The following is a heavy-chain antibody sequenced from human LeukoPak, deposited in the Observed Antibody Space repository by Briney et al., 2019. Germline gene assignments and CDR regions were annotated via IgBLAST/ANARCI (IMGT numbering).Heavy chain of an antibody. V-gene: IGHV3-23*01. CDR2: ISGSGGST. Sequence: GGTLRVSCAASGFTFSSYGMSWVRQAPGKGLEWVSAISGSGGSTYYADSVKGRFTISRDNSKNTLYLQMNSLRAEDTAVYYCAKEGDSGSYYYWGQGTLVTVSS. CDR1: GFTFSSYG. J-gene: IGHJ4*02. D-gene: IGHD1-26*01. CDR3: AKEGDSGSYYY.